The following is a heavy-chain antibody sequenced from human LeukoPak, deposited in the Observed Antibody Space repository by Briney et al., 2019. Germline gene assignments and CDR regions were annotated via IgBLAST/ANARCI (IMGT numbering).Heavy chain of an antibody. CDR1: GASVSSSGYY. CDR3: ARHEANYPDTSDKFYVGRIFEY. CDR2: MYYTGST. Sequence: SETLSLTCSVSGASVSSSGYYWAWIRQPPGKGLEWIGSMYYTGSTFYSPSLKSRITTSVDTSKNQFSLKLTSVTAADTAVYYCARHEANYPDTSDKFYVGRIFEYWGQGTLVTISS. D-gene: IGHD3-22*01. J-gene: IGHJ4*02. V-gene: IGHV4-39*01.